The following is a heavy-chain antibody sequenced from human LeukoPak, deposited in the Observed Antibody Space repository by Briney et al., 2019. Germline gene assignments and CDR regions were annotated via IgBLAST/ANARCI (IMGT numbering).Heavy chain of an antibody. CDR2: IYYSGST. CDR3: ARLRGYSGYDQYYYYGMDV. V-gene: IGHV4-59*01. Sequence: SETLSLTCSLSGGSISSYYWNWIRQPPGKGLEWIGYIYYSGSTNYNPSLKSRVTISVDTSKNQFSLKLSSVTAADTAVYYCARLRGYSGYDQYYYYGMDVWGQVTTVTVSS. CDR1: GGSISSYY. J-gene: IGHJ6*02. D-gene: IGHD5-12*01.